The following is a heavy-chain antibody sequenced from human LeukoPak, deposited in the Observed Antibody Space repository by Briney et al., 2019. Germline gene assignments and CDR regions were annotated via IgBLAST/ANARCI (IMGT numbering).Heavy chain of an antibody. CDR3: ARVILWSGELPDY. CDR1: GYTFTSYG. CDR2: ISAYNGNT. D-gene: IGHD3-10*01. V-gene: IGHV1-18*01. Sequence: ASVKVSCKASGYTFTSYGISWVRQAPGQGLEWMGWISAYNGNTNYAQKLQGRVTMTRDTSTSTVYMELSSLRSEDTAVYYCARVILWSGELPDYWGQGTLVTVSS. J-gene: IGHJ4*02.